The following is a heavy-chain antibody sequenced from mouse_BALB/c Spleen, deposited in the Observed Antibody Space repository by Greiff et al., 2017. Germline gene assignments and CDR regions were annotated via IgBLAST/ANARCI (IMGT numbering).Heavy chain of an antibody. D-gene: IGHD2-14*01. V-gene: IGHV5-6-5*01. CDR2: ISSGGST. Sequence: EVKLVESGGGLVKPGGSLKLSCAASGFTFSSYAMSWVRQTPEKRLEWVASISSGGSTYYPDRVKGRFTISRDNARNILYLQMSSLRSEDTAMYYCANYYRYDEGYAMDYWGQGTSVTVSS. J-gene: IGHJ4*01. CDR1: GFTFSSYA. CDR3: ANYYRYDEGYAMDY.